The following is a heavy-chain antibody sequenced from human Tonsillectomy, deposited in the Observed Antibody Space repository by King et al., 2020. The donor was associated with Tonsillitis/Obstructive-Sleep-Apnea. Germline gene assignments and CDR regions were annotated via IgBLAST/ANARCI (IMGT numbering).Heavy chain of an antibody. CDR1: GYSFSSYW. V-gene: IGHV5-51*03. Sequence: QLVQSGAEVKKTGESLKISCKGSGYSFSSYWIAWVRQMPGKGLEWMGIVYPGDSDTRYSPSFQGQITISADKSISTAYLKWSSLKAPYTAMYYCARLVSYSGNSCLSLYSYSAMDVWGQGTTVTVSS. CDR3: ARLVSYSGNSCLSLYSYSAMDV. D-gene: IGHD2-15*01. CDR2: VYPGDSDT. J-gene: IGHJ6*02.